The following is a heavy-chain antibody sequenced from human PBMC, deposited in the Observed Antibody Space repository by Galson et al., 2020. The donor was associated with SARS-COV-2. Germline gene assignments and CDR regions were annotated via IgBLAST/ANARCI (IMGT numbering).Heavy chain of an antibody. J-gene: IGHJ3*01. CDR1: GFTFSSYG. CDR3: AKDLNSKGVLLWFGELSHDGFDV. V-gene: IGHV3-30*18. D-gene: IGHD3-10*01. CDR2: ISYDGSNK. Sequence: GSLRLSCAASGFTFSSYGMHWVRQAPGKGLEWVAVISYDGSNKYYADSVKGRFNIPRANSKNTLYLQMNSLRAEDTAVYYCAKDLNSKGVLLWFGELSHDGFDVWGQGTMVTVSS.